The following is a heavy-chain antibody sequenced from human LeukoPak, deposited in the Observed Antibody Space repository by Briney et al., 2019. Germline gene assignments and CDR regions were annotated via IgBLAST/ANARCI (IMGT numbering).Heavy chain of an antibody. CDR2: ISSSSSTI. Sequence: GGSLRLSCAASGFTFSSYSMTWVRQAPGKGLEWVSYISSSSSTIYYADSVKGRFTISRDNAKNSLYLQMNSLRDEDTAVYYCAREVSYYYDSSGYNNYFDYWGQGTLVTVSS. CDR1: GFTFSSYS. V-gene: IGHV3-48*02. J-gene: IGHJ4*02. D-gene: IGHD3-22*01. CDR3: AREVSYYYDSSGYNNYFDY.